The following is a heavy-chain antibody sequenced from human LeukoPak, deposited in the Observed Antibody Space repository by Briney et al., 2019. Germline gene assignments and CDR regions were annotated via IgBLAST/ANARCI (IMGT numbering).Heavy chain of an antibody. CDR1: GGSTSSYY. CDR3: ARDGGEVTMVRGVHYYYGMDV. CDR2: IYYSGST. V-gene: IGHV4-59*01. D-gene: IGHD3-10*01. Sequence: SETLSLTCTVSGGSTSSYYWSWIRQPPGKGLEWIGYIYYSGSTNYNPSLKSRVTISVDTSKNQFSLKLSSVTAADTAVYYCARDGGEVTMVRGVHYYYGMDVWGQGTTVAVSS. J-gene: IGHJ6*02.